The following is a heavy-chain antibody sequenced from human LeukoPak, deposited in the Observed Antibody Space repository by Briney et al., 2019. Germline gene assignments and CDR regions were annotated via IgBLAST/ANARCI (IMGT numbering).Heavy chain of an antibody. Sequence: GGSLRLSCAASGFTFSSYAINWLRQAPGKGLEWVSAITGSGATTYYADSVRGRFTISRDNSKNTVYLQMSSLRGEDTAVYYCAKRAEDTARPFFDYWGQGTLVTVSS. CDR3: AKRAEDTARPFFDY. V-gene: IGHV3-23*01. D-gene: IGHD5-18*01. CDR1: GFTFSSYA. J-gene: IGHJ4*02. CDR2: ITGSGATT.